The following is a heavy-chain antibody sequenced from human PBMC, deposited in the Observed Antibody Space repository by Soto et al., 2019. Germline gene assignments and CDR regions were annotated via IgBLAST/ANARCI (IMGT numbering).Heavy chain of an antibody. J-gene: IGHJ6*02. D-gene: IGHD3-22*01. CDR1: GFTFSSYA. V-gene: IGHV3-23*01. Sequence: EVQLLESGGGLVQPGGSLRLSCAASGFTFSSYAMSWVRQAPGKGLEWVSAISGSGGSTYYADSVKGRFTISRDSSKNTLYLQMNSLRAEDTAVYYCAKEGGYYFYYYYGMDVWGQGTTVTVSS. CDR2: ISGSGGST. CDR3: AKEGGYYFYYYYGMDV.